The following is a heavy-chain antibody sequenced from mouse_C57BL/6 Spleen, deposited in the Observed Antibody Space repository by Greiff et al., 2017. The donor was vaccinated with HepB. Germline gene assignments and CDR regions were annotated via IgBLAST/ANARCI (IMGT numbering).Heavy chain of an antibody. V-gene: IGHV5-6*01. CDR3: ATGNFDY. J-gene: IGHJ2*01. Sequence: EVQLVESGGDLVKPGGSLKLSCAASGFTFSSYGMTWVRQTPDKRLEWVATISSGGSYTYYPDSVKGRFTISRDNAKNTLYLQVSSLKSEDTAMYYCATGNFDYWGQGTTLTVSS. D-gene: IGHD4-1*01. CDR1: GFTFSSYG. CDR2: ISSGGSYT.